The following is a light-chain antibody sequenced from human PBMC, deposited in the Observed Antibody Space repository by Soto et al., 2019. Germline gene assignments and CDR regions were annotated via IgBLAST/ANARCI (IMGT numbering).Light chain of an antibody. V-gene: IGLV2-8*01. CDR3: SSYAGSNNMGV. CDR1: SSDVGGYNY. Sequence: QSALTQPPSASGSRGQSVTISCTGTSSDVGGYNYVSRYQQHPGKAHKLMIYEVSKRPSGVPDRFSGSKSGNTASLTVSGLQPEDEADYYCSSYAGSNNMGVFGGGTKLTVL. J-gene: IGLJ3*02. CDR2: EVS.